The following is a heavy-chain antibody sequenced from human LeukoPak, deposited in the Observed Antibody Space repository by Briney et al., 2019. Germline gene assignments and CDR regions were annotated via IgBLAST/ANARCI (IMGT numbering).Heavy chain of an antibody. CDR2: ISWDGGST. D-gene: IGHD1/OR15-1a*01. V-gene: IGHV3-43*01. CDR1: GFTFDDCA. J-gene: IGHJ3*02. CDR3: AKDYLRFRAPVENNDAFDI. Sequence: RSGGSLRLSCAASGFTFDDCAMHWVRQAPGKGLEWVSLISWDGGSTYYADSVKGRFTISRDNSKNSLYLQMNSLRTEDTALYYCAKDYLRFRAPVENNDAFDIWGQGTMVTVSS.